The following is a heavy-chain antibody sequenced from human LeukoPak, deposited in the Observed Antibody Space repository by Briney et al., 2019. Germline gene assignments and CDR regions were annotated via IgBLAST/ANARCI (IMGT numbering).Heavy chain of an antibody. V-gene: IGHV4-34*01. CDR2: INHSGST. Sequence: SETLSLTCAVYGGSFSGYYWSWIRQPPGKGLEWIGEINHSGSTNYNPSLKSRVTISVDTSKNRFSLKLSSVTAADTAVYYCASGDGYNYLRRWGQGTLVTVSS. CDR1: GGSFSGYY. CDR3: ASGDGYNYLRR. D-gene: IGHD5-24*01. J-gene: IGHJ4*02.